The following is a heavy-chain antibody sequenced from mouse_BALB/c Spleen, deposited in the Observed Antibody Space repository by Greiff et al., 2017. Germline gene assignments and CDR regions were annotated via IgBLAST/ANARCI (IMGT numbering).Heavy chain of an antibody. V-gene: IGHV1-18*01. CDR3: ARHSYYGSSPFAY. CDR1: GYSFTGYT. J-gene: IGHJ3*01. D-gene: IGHD1-1*01. Sequence: EVQLQQSGPELVKPGASMKISCKASGYSFTGYTMNWVKRSHRKNLEWIGLINPYNGGTSNNQKFKGKATLTVDKSSSTAYMELLSLTSEDSAVYYCARHSYYGSSPFAYWGQGTLVTVSA. CDR2: INPYNGGT.